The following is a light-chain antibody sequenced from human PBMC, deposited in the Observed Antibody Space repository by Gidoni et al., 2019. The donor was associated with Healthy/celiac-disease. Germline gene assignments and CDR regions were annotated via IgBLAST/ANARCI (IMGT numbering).Light chain of an antibody. CDR1: QSISSY. CDR3: QQSDNTPYT. CDR2: AAS. J-gene: IGKJ2*01. V-gene: IGKV1-39*01. Sequence: QMTQTPSSLSASVGDRVTITCPASQSISSYLNWYQQKPGKAPKLLIYAASSLQSGVPSRFSGSGSGTDFTLTISRLQPEDFATYYCQQSDNTPYTFGQGTKLEIK.